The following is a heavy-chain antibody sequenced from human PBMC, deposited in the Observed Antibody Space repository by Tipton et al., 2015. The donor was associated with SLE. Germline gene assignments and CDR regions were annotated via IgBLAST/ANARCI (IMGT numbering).Heavy chain of an antibody. CDR2: IRYDGSNK. Sequence: GSLRLSCAASGFTFSSYGMHWVRQAPGKGLEWVAVIRYDGSNKYYADSVKGRFTISRDNSKNTLYLQMNSLRAEDTALYYCAKDDHSGSYPDYWGQGTLVTVSS. V-gene: IGHV3-30*02. D-gene: IGHD1-26*01. CDR3: AKDDHSGSYPDY. CDR1: GFTFSSYG. J-gene: IGHJ4*02.